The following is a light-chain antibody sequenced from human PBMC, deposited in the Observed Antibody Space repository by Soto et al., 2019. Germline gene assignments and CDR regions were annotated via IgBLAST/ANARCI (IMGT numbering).Light chain of an antibody. CDR3: SSYTTSDTWV. V-gene: IGLV2-14*01. CDR1: STDISAYNH. J-gene: IGLJ3*02. Sequence: QSALTQPASVSGSPGQSITISCTGTSTDISAYNHVSWYQQYPGKAPTLMIYEVTNRPSGVSSRFSGSKSGNTASLTISGLQAEDEGDYYCSSYTTSDTWVFGGGTKVTVL. CDR2: EVT.